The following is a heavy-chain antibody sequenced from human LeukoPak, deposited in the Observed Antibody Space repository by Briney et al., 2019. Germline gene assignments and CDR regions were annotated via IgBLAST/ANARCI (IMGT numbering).Heavy chain of an antibody. V-gene: IGHV3-13*04. CDR1: GFTFSSYD. J-gene: IGHJ4*02. Sequence: GGSLRLSCAASGFTFSSYDIQWVRQATGKGLEWVSSIGTAGDTNYAGSVKGRFTLSRENAKKSSYLQMNNLGAGDTAVYYCARGALGFDYWGQGTLVTVSS. CDR3: ARGALGFDY. CDR2: IGTAGDT.